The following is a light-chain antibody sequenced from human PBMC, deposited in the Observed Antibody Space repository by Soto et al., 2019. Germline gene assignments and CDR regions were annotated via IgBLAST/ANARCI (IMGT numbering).Light chain of an antibody. CDR2: GAS. Sequence: EIVMTQSPATLSVSPGERATLSCRASQNISSNLAWYQQKPGQAPRVLIDGASTRATGIPARFSGSGSGTEFTPTISSLQSEEFAVYYCQQYNNWLWTFGQGTKVEIK. V-gene: IGKV3-15*01. CDR1: QNISSN. J-gene: IGKJ1*01. CDR3: QQYNNWLWT.